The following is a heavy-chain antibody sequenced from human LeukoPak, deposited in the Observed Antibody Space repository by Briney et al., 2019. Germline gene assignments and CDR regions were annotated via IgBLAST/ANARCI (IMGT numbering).Heavy chain of an antibody. CDR1: GGTFSSYA. D-gene: IGHD6-19*01. J-gene: IGHJ4*02. V-gene: IGHV1-69*05. CDR2: IIPIFGTA. Sequence: SVKVSCKASGGTFSSYAISWVRQAPGQGLEWMGRIIPIFGTANYAQKFQGRVTITTDESTSTAYMELRSLRSDDTAVYYCAREPSGRAVAGSWGQGTLVTVSS. CDR3: AREPSGRAVAGS.